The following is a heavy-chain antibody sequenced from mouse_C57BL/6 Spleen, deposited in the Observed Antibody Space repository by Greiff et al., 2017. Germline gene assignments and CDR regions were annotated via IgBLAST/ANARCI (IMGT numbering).Heavy chain of an antibody. V-gene: IGHV1-81*01. D-gene: IGHD1-1*01. CDR2: IYPRSGNT. J-gene: IGHJ3*01. CDR1: GYTFTSYG. Sequence: VKVVESGAELVRPGASVKLSCKASGYTFTSYGISWVKQRTGQGLEWIGEIYPRSGNTYYNEKFKGKATLTADKSSSTAYMELRSLTSEDSAVYFCANYGSSYWFAYWGQGTLVTVSA. CDR3: ANYGSSYWFAY.